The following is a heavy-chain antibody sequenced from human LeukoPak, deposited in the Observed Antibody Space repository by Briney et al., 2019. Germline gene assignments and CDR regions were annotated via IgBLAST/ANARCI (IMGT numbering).Heavy chain of an antibody. D-gene: IGHD2-15*01. CDR2: ISSSGSTI. J-gene: IGHJ6*03. CDR1: GFTFSDYY. CDR3: EGWQADYYYYYMDV. V-gene: IGHV3-11*04. Sequence: PGGSLRLSCAASGFTFSDYYMSWIRQAPGKGLEWVSYISSSGSTIYYADPVKGRFTISRDNAKNSLYLQMNSLRAEDTAVYYCEGWQADYYYYYMDVWGKGTTVTVSS.